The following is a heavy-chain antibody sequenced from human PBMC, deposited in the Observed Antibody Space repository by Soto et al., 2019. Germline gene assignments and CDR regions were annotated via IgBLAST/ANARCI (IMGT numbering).Heavy chain of an antibody. D-gene: IGHD3-22*01. CDR3: ASGTYYYDSSGGQSNPAIDY. J-gene: IGHJ4*02. Sequence: SGTLSLTCTVSGGSISSGGDDWSWIRQHPGKGLEWIGYIYYSGSTYYNPSLKSRVTISVDTSKNQFSLKLSSVTAADTAVYYCASGTYYYDSSGGQSNPAIDYWGQGTLVTVSS. CDR2: IYYSGST. V-gene: IGHV4-31*03. CDR1: GGSISSGGDD.